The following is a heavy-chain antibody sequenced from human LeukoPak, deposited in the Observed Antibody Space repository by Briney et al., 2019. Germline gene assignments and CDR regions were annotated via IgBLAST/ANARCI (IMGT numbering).Heavy chain of an antibody. CDR3: ARDQAYSSSWYGPGDDY. CDR1: GYTFTGCY. Sequence: GASVKVSCKASGYTFTGCYMHWVRQAPGQGLEWMGRINPNSGGTNYAQKFQGRVTMTRDTSISTAYMELSRLRSDDTAVYYCARDQAYSSSWYGPGDDYWGQGTLVTVSS. D-gene: IGHD6-13*01. CDR2: INPNSGGT. J-gene: IGHJ4*02. V-gene: IGHV1-2*06.